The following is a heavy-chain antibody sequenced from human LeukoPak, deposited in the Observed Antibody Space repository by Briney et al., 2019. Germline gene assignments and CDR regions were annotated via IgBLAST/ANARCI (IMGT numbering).Heavy chain of an antibody. V-gene: IGHV4-61*01. CDR1: GGSVSSGSYY. Sequence: SETLSLTCTVSGGSVSSGSYYWSWIRQPPGKGREWIGYIYYSGSTNYNPSLKSRVTISVDTSKNQFSLKLSSVTAADTAVYYCARDPMAYAFDIWGQGTMVTVSS. CDR2: IYYSGST. D-gene: IGHD3-10*01. CDR3: ARDPMAYAFDI. J-gene: IGHJ3*02.